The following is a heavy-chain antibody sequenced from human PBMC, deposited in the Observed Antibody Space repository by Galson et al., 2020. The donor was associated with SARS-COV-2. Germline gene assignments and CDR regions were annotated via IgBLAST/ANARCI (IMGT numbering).Heavy chain of an antibody. Sequence: GGSLRLSCAASRFTFSDYAMTWVRQAPGKGLEWVSTISPRTYDTYYADSVKGRFTISRDDSKNTLYLQMGSLRAEDTALYFCAKVYLAGRRFGGMDVWGQGTTVTVSS. CDR1: RFTFSDYA. J-gene: IGHJ6*02. V-gene: IGHV3-23*01. D-gene: IGHD6-6*01. CDR3: AKVYLAGRRFGGMDV. CDR2: ISPRTYDT.